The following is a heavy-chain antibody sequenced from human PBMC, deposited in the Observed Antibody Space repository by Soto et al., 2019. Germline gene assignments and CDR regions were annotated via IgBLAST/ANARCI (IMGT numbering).Heavy chain of an antibody. Sequence: SVKVSCKASGGTFSSYAISWVRQAPGQGLEWMGGIIPIFGTANYAQKFQGRVTITADESTSTAYMELSSLRSEDTAVYYCARDQSGYSYGYFSYYYGMDVWGQGTTVTVS. V-gene: IGHV1-69*13. J-gene: IGHJ6*02. D-gene: IGHD5-18*01. CDR1: GGTFSSYA. CDR2: IIPIFGTA. CDR3: ARDQSGYSYGYFSYYYGMDV.